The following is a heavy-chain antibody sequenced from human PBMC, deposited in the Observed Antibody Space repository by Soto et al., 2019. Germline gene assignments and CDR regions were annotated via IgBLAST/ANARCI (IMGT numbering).Heavy chain of an antibody. CDR2: IYYSGST. Sequence: SETLCLTCTVSGGSISSYYWSWIRQPPGKGLEWIGYIYYSGSTNYNPSLKSRVTISVDTSKNQFSLKLSSVTAADTAVYYCARVAGDHDSDYWGQGTLVTVSS. CDR3: ARVAGDHDSDY. CDR1: GGSISSYY. D-gene: IGHD4-17*01. V-gene: IGHV4-59*01. J-gene: IGHJ4*02.